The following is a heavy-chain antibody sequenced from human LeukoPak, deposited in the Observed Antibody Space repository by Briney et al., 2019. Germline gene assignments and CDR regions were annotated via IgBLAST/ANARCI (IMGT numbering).Heavy chain of an antibody. CDR3: ARETNHYGENY. Sequence: PSETLSLTCTVSGYSISSGYYWGWIRQPPGKGLEWIGSIYHSGSTYYNPSLKSRVTISVDTSKNQFSLKLSSVTAADTAVYYCARETNHYGENYWGQGTLVTVSS. CDR1: GYSISSGYY. V-gene: IGHV4-38-2*02. J-gene: IGHJ4*02. CDR2: IYHSGST. D-gene: IGHD4-17*01.